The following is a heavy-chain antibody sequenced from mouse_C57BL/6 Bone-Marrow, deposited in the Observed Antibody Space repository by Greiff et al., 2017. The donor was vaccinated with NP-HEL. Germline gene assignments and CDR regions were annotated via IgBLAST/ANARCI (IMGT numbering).Heavy chain of an antibody. Sequence: VQLQQPGAELVRPGSSVKLSCKASGYTFTSYWMHWVKQRPIQGLEWIGNIDPSDSETHYNQKFKDKATLTVDKSSSTAYMQLSSLTSEDSAVYYCASRGDYDWCAYWGQGTLVTVSA. V-gene: IGHV1-52*01. J-gene: IGHJ3*01. CDR2: IDPSDSET. CDR3: ASRGDYDWCAY. CDR1: GYTFTSYW. D-gene: IGHD2-4*01.